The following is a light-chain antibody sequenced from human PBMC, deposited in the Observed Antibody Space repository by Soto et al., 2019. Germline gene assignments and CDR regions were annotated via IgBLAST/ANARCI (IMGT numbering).Light chain of an antibody. J-gene: IGKJ4*01. V-gene: IGKV3-11*01. CDR2: DAS. Sequence: EIVLTQSPATLSLSPGERATLSCRASQSVSSYLAWYQQKPGQAPRLLIYDASNRATGIPARFSGSGSGTDFTLTISSLEPEDFAVYCCQQRSNWPGVTFGGGTKVEIK. CDR3: QQRSNWPGVT. CDR1: QSVSSY.